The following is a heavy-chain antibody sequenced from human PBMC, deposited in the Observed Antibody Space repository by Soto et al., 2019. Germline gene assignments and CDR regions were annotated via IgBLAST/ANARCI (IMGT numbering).Heavy chain of an antibody. CDR2: ISSSSSYI. CDR3: ARGCDSWGGYYFWFDP. Sequence: EVQLVESGGGLVKPGGSLRLSCAASGFTFSSYSMNWVRQAPGKGLEWVSSISSSSSYIYYADSVKGRFTISRDNAKNSRYLQVDSLRAEDTAVYYCARGCDSWGGYYFWFDPWGQGTLVTVSS. CDR1: GFTFSSYS. J-gene: IGHJ5*02. D-gene: IGHD3-3*01. V-gene: IGHV3-21*01.